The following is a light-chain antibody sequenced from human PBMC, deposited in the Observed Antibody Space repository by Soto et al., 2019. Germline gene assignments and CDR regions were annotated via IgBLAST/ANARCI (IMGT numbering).Light chain of an antibody. J-gene: IGLJ3*02. Sequence: QSALTQPASVSGSLGQSITISCTGSRSDVGNFDLVSWYQQHPGKAPKVIIYEVNKGPSGVSNRFSGSKSGSTAFLTISGLQGEDEADYHCCSYAGGSAWVFGGGTQLTVL. CDR1: RSDVGNFDL. CDR3: CSYAGGSAWV. V-gene: IGLV2-23*02. CDR2: EVN.